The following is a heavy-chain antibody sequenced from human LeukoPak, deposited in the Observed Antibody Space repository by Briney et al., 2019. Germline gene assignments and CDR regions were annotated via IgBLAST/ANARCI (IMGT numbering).Heavy chain of an antibody. D-gene: IGHD5-18*01. Sequence: SETLSLTCAVYGGSFSGYYWSWIRQPPGKGLEWIGEINHSGSTNYNPSLKSRVTISVDTSKNQFSPKLSSVTAADRAVYYCSRGYSYGAFFDYWGQGTLVTVSS. J-gene: IGHJ4*02. CDR1: GGSFSGYY. V-gene: IGHV4-34*01. CDR3: SRGYSYGAFFDY. CDR2: INHSGST.